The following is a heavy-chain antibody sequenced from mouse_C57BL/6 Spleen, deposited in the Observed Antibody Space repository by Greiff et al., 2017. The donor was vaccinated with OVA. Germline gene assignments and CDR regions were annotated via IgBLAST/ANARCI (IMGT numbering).Heavy chain of an antibody. V-gene: IGHV1-82*01. CDR1: GYAFSSSW. CDR3: AREGSYACGY. CDR2: IYPGDGDT. D-gene: IGHD2-12*01. J-gene: IGHJ2*01. Sequence: VQLQQSGPELVKPGASVKISCTASGYAFSSSWMNWVKQRPGKGLEWIGRIYPGDGDTNYNGKFKGKATLTVDKASSTPYLQLSSLTSEDSAVYFCAREGSYACGYWGQGTTLTVSS.